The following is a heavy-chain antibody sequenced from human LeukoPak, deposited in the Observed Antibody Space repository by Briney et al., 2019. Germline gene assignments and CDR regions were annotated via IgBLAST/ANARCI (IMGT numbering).Heavy chain of an antibody. D-gene: IGHD3-3*01. Sequence: ASVKVSCKASGYTFTGYYMHWVRQAPGQGLEWMGWINPNSGGTNYAQKFQGRVTMTRDTSISTAYMGLSRLRSDDTAVYYCARVDDKFWSGYYLFDYWGQGTLVTVSS. CDR3: ARVDDKFWSGYYLFDY. J-gene: IGHJ4*02. CDR1: GYTFTGYY. CDR2: INPNSGGT. V-gene: IGHV1-2*02.